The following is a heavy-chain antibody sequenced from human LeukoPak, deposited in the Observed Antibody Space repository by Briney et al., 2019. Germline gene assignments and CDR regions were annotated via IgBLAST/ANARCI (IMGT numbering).Heavy chain of an antibody. CDR3: ARLSSRYYYDSSGYPY. CDR2: ISSSGSTI. V-gene: IGHV3-48*03. J-gene: IGHJ4*02. D-gene: IGHD3-22*01. Sequence: GGSLRLSCAASGFTFSRYEMNWVRQAPGKGLAWVSYISSSGSTIYYADSVKGRFTISRDNAKNSLYLQMNSLRAEDTAVYYCARLSSRYYYDSSGYPYWGQGTLVTVSS. CDR1: GFTFSRYE.